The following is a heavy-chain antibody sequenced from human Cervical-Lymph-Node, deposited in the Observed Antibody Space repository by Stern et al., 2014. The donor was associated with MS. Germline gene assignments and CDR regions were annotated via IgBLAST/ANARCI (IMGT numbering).Heavy chain of an antibody. Sequence: QVQLMQSGPGLVKPSQTLSLTCTVSGASIKTIGYFWSWVRQPPGKGLEWIGFISHSGVTFYNETLKSRVTLSQDTSANQFSLRLTSVTAADTALYFCMRGDYWGRGILVAVSS. CDR2: ISHSGVT. J-gene: IGHJ4*02. V-gene: IGHV4-31*03. CDR1: GASIKTIGYF. CDR3: MRGDY.